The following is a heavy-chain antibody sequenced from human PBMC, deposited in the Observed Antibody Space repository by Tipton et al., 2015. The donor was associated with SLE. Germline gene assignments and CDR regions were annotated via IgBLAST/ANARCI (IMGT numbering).Heavy chain of an antibody. D-gene: IGHD2-21*02. V-gene: IGHV4-34*01. CDR1: GGSFSGFY. CDR3: ASRLSDPKAFDF. Sequence: TLSLTCAVYGGSFSGFYWSWIRQPPGKGLEWIGSIYRGGNTYYNPSLKSRVYISLDTSKNHFSLSLTSVTAADTAVYYCASRLSDPKAFDFWGQGTVVTVSS. J-gene: IGHJ3*01. CDR2: IYRGGNT.